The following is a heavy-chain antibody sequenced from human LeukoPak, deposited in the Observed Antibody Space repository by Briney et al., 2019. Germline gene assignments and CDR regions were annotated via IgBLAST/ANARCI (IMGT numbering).Heavy chain of an antibody. CDR3: ARDRPHNWFDP. CDR1: GFTVSSYW. V-gene: IGHV3-74*01. Sequence: GGSLRLSCAASGFTVSSYWMHWVRQAPGKGLVWVSGIQTDGSNTDYADFVKGRFTISRDNAKNTLYLQMNSLRAEDTAVYYCARDRPHNWFDPWGQGTLVTVSS. CDR2: IQTDGSNT. J-gene: IGHJ5*02.